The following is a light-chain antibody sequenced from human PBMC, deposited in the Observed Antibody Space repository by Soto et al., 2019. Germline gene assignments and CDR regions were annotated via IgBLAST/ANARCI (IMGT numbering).Light chain of an antibody. CDR3: GAWDDSLNGWV. CDR2: SDN. Sequence: QSVLTQPPSASGTPGQRVTISCSGSSSNLGSNSVNWYQQVPGTAPKLLISSDNQRPSGVPDRFSGSQSGTSASLPISGLQSEDEADYHCGAWDDSLNGWVFGGGTQLTVL. J-gene: IGLJ3*02. CDR1: SSNLGSNS. V-gene: IGLV1-44*01.